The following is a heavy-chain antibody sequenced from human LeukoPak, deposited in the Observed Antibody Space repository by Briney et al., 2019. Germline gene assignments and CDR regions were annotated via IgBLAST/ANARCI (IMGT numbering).Heavy chain of an antibody. J-gene: IGHJ4*02. D-gene: IGHD2-8*01. V-gene: IGHV1-2*02. CDR1: GGTFSSYA. Sequence: ASVKVSCKASGGTFSSYAISWVRQAPGQGLEWMGWINPNSGGTIYAQKFQGRVTMTRDTSISTAYMELSRLRSGDTAVYYCARASQVLNFDYWGQGTLVTVSS. CDR3: ARASQVLNFDY. CDR2: INPNSGGT.